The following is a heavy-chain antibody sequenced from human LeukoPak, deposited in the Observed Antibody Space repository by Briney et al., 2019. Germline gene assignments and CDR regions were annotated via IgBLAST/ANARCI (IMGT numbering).Heavy chain of an antibody. D-gene: IGHD5-24*01. Sequence: GGSLRLSCAASGFTFSGYAMSWVRQAPGKGLEWVSAISGSGGGTYYADSVKGRFTIFRDNSKNTLYLQMNSLRAEDTAVYYCAKPGTDDGYNIYLDHWGQGTLVTVSS. V-gene: IGHV3-23*01. CDR3: AKPGTDDGYNIYLDH. CDR1: GFTFSGYA. J-gene: IGHJ4*02. CDR2: ISGSGGGT.